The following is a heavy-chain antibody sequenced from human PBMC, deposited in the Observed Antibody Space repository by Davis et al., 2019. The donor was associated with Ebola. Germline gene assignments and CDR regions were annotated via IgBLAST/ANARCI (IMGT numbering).Heavy chain of an antibody. D-gene: IGHD3-3*01. CDR2: ISTSSSYI. CDR1: GFTFSSYS. CDR3: ARSGLSFGVVKYHYGMDV. Sequence: GESLKISCAASGFTFSSYSMNWVRQAPGKGPEWVSSISTSSSYIYYADSVKGRFTISRDNAKNSLYLQMNSLRAEDTAVYYCARSGLSFGVVKYHYGMDVWGKGTTVTVSS. V-gene: IGHV3-21*04. J-gene: IGHJ6*04.